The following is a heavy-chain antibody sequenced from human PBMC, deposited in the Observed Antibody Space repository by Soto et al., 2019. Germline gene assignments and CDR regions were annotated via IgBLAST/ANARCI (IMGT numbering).Heavy chain of an antibody. CDR3: ARNYDILTGYHKNWFDP. Sequence: QLQLQESGPGLVKPSETLSLTCTVSGGSISSSSYYWGWIRQPPGKGLEWIGSIYYSGSTYYNPSLKSRVTISVDTSKNQFSLKLSSVTAADTAVYYCARNYDILTGYHKNWFDPWGQGTLVTVSS. CDR2: IYYSGST. J-gene: IGHJ5*02. CDR1: GGSISSSSYY. V-gene: IGHV4-39*01. D-gene: IGHD3-9*01.